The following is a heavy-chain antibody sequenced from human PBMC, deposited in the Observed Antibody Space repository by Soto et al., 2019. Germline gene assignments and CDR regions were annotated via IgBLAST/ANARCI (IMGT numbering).Heavy chain of an antibody. J-gene: IGHJ5*01. CDR1: GGTFSRYG. CDR3: ARAAYTSMATQWFDS. Sequence: QVQLVQSGAEVKKPGSSVKVSCKASGGTFSRYGISWLRQSPGQGLEWMGGIIPTYGTPNYAQKIQGRVTLTADETTSTDYRELRSLRSEDTAVYYCARAAYTSMATQWFDSWGQGTLVTVSS. V-gene: IGHV1-69*01. CDR2: IIPTYGTP. D-gene: IGHD3-16*01.